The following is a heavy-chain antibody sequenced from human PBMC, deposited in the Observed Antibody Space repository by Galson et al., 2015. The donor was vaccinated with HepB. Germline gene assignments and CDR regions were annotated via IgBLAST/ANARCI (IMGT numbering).Heavy chain of an antibody. Sequence: SLRLSCAASGFTFSSYIMHWVRQGPGKGLEWVSLIWYDGSIKHYADSVKGRFTISRDNSKNTLYVEMNSLRSEDTALYYCTREILTTGTDSSSFDIWGQGTMVTVSS. V-gene: IGHV3-30-3*01. J-gene: IGHJ3*02. CDR1: GFTFSSYI. CDR2: IWYDGSIK. D-gene: IGHD4-17*01. CDR3: TREILTTGTDSSSFDI.